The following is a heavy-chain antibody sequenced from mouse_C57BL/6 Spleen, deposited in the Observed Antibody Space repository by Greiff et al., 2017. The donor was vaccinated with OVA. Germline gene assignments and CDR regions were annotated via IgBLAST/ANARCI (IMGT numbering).Heavy chain of an antibody. J-gene: IGHJ2*01. V-gene: IGHV5-17*01. Sequence: DVKLVESGGGLVKPGGSLKLSCAASGFTFSDYGMHWVRQAPEKGLEWVAYISSGSSTIYYADTVKGRFTISRDNAKNTLFLQMTSLRSEDTAMYYCARPEFYGSSYNFDYWGQGTTLTVSS. D-gene: IGHD1-1*01. CDR3: ARPEFYGSSYNFDY. CDR1: GFTFSDYG. CDR2: ISSGSSTI.